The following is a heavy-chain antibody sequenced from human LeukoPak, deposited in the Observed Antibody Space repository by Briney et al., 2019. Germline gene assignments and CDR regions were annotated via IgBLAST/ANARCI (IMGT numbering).Heavy chain of an antibody. CDR1: GGSISSYY. CDR3: ARGGENFDY. V-gene: IGHV4-59*01. J-gene: IGHJ4*02. CDR2: IYYSGST. D-gene: IGHD2-21*01. Sequence: SETLSLTCTVSGGSISSYYWSLIRQPPGKGLEWIGYIYYSGSTNYNPSLKSRVTISVDTSKNQFSLKLSSVTAADTAVYYCARGGENFDYWGQGTLVTVSS.